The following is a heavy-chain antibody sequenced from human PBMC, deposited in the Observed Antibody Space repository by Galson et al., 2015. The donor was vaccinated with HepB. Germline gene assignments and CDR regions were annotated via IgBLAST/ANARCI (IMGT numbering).Heavy chain of an antibody. D-gene: IGHD3-3*01. V-gene: IGHV1-58*02. Sequence: SVKVSCKASGYTFTSSAMQWVRQARGQRLEWIGWIVVGSGNTNYAQKFQERVTITRDMSTSTAYMELSSLRSEDTAVYYCAATPVPPYDFWSGYSHWGQGTMVTVSS. J-gene: IGHJ3*01. CDR1: GYTFTSSA. CDR3: AATPVPPYDFWSGYSH. CDR2: IVVGSGNT.